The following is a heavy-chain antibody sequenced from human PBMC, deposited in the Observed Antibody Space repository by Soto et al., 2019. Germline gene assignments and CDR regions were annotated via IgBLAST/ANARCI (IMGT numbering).Heavy chain of an antibody. D-gene: IGHD3-10*01. V-gene: IGHV4-39*02. CDR1: GGSISSSSYY. CDR3: AREPLGVRGRTNPFDY. J-gene: IGHJ4*02. Sequence: TSETLSLTCTVSGGSISSSSYYWGWIRQPPGKGLEWIGSIYYSGSTYYNPSPKSRVTISVDTSKNQFSLKLSSVTAADTAVYYCAREPLGVRGRTNPFDYWGQGTLVTVSS. CDR2: IYYSGST.